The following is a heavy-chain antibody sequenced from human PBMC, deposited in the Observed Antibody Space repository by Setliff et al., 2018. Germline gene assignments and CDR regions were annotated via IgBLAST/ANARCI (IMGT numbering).Heavy chain of an antibody. Sequence: GESLKISCAASGFTFVNYWMHWVRQAPGKGLVWVSRINSDGSSTSYADSVKGRFTISRDNAKNTLYLQMNSLRAEDTAVYYCARVDLWFGELLSPYYYYGMDVWGQGTTVTVSS. J-gene: IGHJ6*02. CDR2: INSDGSST. CDR3: ARVDLWFGELLSPYYYYGMDV. D-gene: IGHD3-10*01. V-gene: IGHV3-74*01. CDR1: GFTFVNYW.